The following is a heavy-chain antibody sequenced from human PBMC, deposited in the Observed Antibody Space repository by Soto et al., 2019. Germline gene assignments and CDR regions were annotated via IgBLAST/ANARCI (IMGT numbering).Heavy chain of an antibody. J-gene: IGHJ4*02. D-gene: IGHD5-18*01. CDR2: ISYDGSNK. Sequence: QVQLVESGGGVVQPGRSLRLSCAASGFTFSSYAMHWVRQAPGKGLEWVAFISYDGSNKYYADSVKGRFTISRDNSKNTLYLQSNSLRPEDTAVYNCARRARRDTAMGPLDYWGQGTLVTVSS. V-gene: IGHV3-30-3*01. CDR1: GFTFSSYA. CDR3: ARRARRDTAMGPLDY.